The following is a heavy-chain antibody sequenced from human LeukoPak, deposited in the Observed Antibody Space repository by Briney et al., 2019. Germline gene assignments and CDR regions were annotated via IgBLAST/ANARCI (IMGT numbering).Heavy chain of an antibody. V-gene: IGHV3-48*03. D-gene: IGHD2-21*02. CDR3: ARGVTRGVSRYFDL. CDR2: ISSSGSTI. CDR1: GFTFSCYE. J-gene: IGHJ2*01. Sequence: GGSLRLSCAASGFTFSCYEMNWVRQAPGKGLEWVSYISSSGSTIYYADSVKGRFTISRDNAKNSLYLQMNSLRAEDTAVYYCARGVTRGVSRYFDLWGRGTLVTVSS.